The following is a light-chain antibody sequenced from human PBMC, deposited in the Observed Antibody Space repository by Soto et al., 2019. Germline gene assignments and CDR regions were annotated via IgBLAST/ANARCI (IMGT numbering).Light chain of an antibody. J-gene: IGLJ1*01. V-gene: IGLV1-47*02. CDR3: AAWDGSVSGRFV. Sequence: QSVLTQPPSASGTPGQRVTISCSGSSSNIGSNSVYWYQQLPGTAPKLLIYNNNHRPAGVPDRFSGSKSGTSASLAISGLRSEDEADYFCAAWDGSVSGRFVFGAGTKVTVL. CDR2: NNN. CDR1: SSNIGSNS.